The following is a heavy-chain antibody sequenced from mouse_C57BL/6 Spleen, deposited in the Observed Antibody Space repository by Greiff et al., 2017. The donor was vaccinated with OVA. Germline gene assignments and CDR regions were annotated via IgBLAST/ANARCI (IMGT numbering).Heavy chain of an antibody. CDR2: ISGGGGNT. CDR1: GFTFSSYT. CDR3: ARQSPDFDY. J-gene: IGHJ2*01. V-gene: IGHV5-9*01. Sequence: EVKLVESGGGLVKPGGSLKLSCAASGFTFSSYTMSWVRQTPEKRLEWVATISGGGGNTYYPDSVKGRFTISRDNAKNTLYLQMSSLRSEDTALYYCARQSPDFDYWGQGTTLTVSS.